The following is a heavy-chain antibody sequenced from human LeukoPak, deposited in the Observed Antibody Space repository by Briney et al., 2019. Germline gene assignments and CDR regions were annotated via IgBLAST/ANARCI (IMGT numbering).Heavy chain of an antibody. J-gene: IGHJ2*01. V-gene: IGHV4-59*01. CDR2: IYYTGIA. CDR1: GDSIRTYS. CDR3: ARDPPQPGITAAGYFDL. D-gene: IGHD6-13*01. Sequence: KSSETLFLTCTVSGDSIRTYSWSWIRQPPGRGLEWIGYIYYTGIANYNPSLKSRVTISVDTSKNQFSLKVRSVTAADTAVYYCARDPPQPGITAAGYFDLWGRGTLVTVSS.